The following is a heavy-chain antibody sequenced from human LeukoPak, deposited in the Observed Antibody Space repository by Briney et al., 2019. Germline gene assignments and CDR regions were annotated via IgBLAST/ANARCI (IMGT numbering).Heavy chain of an antibody. CDR3: AREVAYYYGSGSYFDP. J-gene: IGHJ5*02. CDR2: INHSGST. Sequence: SETLSLTCAVYGGSFSGYYWSWIRQPPGKGLEWIGEINHSGSTNYNPSLKSRVTISVDTSKNQFSLKLSSVTAADTAVYYCAREVAYYYGSGSYFDPWGQGTLVTVSS. CDR1: GGSFSGYY. D-gene: IGHD3-10*01. V-gene: IGHV4-34*01.